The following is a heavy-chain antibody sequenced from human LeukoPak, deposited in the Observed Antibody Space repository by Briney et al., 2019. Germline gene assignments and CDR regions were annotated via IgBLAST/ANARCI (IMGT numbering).Heavy chain of an antibody. D-gene: IGHD3-10*01. V-gene: IGHV3-23*01. Sequence: GGSLRLSCAASGFTFSSYAMSWVRQTPGKGLEWVSAISGSGGSTYYADSVKGRFTISRDNSKNTLYLQMNSLRAEDTAVYYCANGIPYYGSGFPFDYWGQGTLVTVSS. CDR2: ISGSGGST. J-gene: IGHJ4*02. CDR3: ANGIPYYGSGFPFDY. CDR1: GFTFSSYA.